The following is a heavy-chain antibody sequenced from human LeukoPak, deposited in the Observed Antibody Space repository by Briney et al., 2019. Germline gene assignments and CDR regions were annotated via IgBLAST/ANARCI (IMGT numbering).Heavy chain of an antibody. Sequence: ASVKVSCKASGYTFTSYYMHWVRQAPGRGLEWMGIINPSGGSTSYAQKFQGRVTMTRDMSTSTVYMELSSLRSEDTAVYYCARRSVWGSYRSPFDYWGQGTLVTVSS. J-gene: IGHJ4*02. CDR1: GYTFTSYY. V-gene: IGHV1-46*01. CDR3: ARRSVWGSYRSPFDY. CDR2: INPSGGST. D-gene: IGHD3-16*02.